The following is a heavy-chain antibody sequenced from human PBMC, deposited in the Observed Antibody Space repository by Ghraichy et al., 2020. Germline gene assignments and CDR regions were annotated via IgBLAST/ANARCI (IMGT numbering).Heavy chain of an antibody. Sequence: GSLRLSCTVSGDSVSRGSYYWSWIRQPPGKGLEWIGYIYDSGTTNYNPSLKSRVTISVETSKNQIPLKLSSVTAAETAVYYCARRGVRFHGSREAFDIWGQGTMVTVSS. CDR2: IYDSGTT. CDR3: ARRGVRFHGSREAFDI. J-gene: IGHJ3*02. D-gene: IGHD3-10*01. V-gene: IGHV4-61*01. CDR1: GDSVSRGSYY.